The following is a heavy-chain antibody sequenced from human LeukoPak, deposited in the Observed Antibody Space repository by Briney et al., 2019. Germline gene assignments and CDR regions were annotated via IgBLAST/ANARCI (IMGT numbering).Heavy chain of an antibody. CDR2: VAYNGST. Sequence: PSETLSLTCTVSGGSVSGGTYYWSWIRQPPGMGLEWIGCVAYNGSTNYNSSLKSRVTISVDTSKNHFSLKLTSVTAADTAVYYCARNYFGSGNCFSGDSIYYYGMDVWGKGTTVTVSS. CDR3: ARNYFGSGNCFSGDSIYYYGMDV. J-gene: IGHJ6*04. CDR1: GGSVSGGTYY. D-gene: IGHD3-10*01. V-gene: IGHV4-61*03.